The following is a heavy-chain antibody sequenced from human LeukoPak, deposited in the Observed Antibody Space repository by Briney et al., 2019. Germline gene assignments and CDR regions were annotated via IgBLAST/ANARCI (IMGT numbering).Heavy chain of an antibody. V-gene: IGHV1-46*01. Sequence: ASVKVSCKAAGYNFPAYFMHWVRQAPAQGLEWMGIINPSGGSTSYAQKFQGRVSMTRDKSMNTVHMELSSLRSEDTAVYYCARGDRSYYGVFDSWGQGTLVTVSS. CDR2: INPSGGST. CDR3: ARGDRSYYGVFDS. D-gene: IGHD1-26*01. J-gene: IGHJ4*02. CDR1: GYNFPAYF.